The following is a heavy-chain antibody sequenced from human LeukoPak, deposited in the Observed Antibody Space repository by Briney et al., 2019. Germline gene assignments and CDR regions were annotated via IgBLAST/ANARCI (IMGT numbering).Heavy chain of an antibody. V-gene: IGHV3-33*01. CDR3: ARVVGYCGGATCSFYFDY. CDR2: IWYDGSNK. J-gene: IGHJ4*02. Sequence: PGRSLRLSCAASGFVFSGYGMHWVRQAPGKGLEWVAVIWYDGSNKYYADSVKGRFTISRDNSKNTLYLQMGSLRAEDTAVYYCARVVGYCGGATCSFYFDYWGQGTLVTVSS. CDR1: GFVFSGYG. D-gene: IGHD2-15*01.